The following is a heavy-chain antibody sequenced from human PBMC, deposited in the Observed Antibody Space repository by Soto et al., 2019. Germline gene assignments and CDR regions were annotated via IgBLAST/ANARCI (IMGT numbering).Heavy chain of an antibody. Sequence: GGSLRLSCAASGFTFISYAMSWGRQAPGKGLEWVSAISGSGGSTYYADSVKGRFTISRDNSKNTLYLQMNSLRAEDTAVYYCAKGAGMAYYFDYWGQGTLVTVSS. CDR2: ISGSGGST. CDR3: AKGAGMAYYFDY. CDR1: GFTFISYA. J-gene: IGHJ4*02. V-gene: IGHV3-23*01.